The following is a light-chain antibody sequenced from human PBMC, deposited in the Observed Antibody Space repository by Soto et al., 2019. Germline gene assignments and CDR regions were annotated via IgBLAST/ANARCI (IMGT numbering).Light chain of an antibody. Sequence: QSVLTQPASVSGSPGQSITISCTGTSSDVGAYNYVSWYQQYPGKAPKLILYDVTHRPSGVSYRFSCSKSDNTASLTISGLQPEDEADYYCSSYTNSDTYFFGTGTKVTVL. CDR3: SSYTNSDTYF. J-gene: IGLJ1*01. CDR1: SSDVGAYNY. CDR2: DVT. V-gene: IGLV2-14*03.